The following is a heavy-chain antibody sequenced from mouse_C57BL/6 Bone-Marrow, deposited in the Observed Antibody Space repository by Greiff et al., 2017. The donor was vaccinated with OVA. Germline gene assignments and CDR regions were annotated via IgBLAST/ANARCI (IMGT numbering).Heavy chain of an antibody. CDR3: AREGLYYYGSSTYYAMDY. CDR1: GYTFTSYW. CDR2: IDPSDSYT. V-gene: IGHV1-50*01. J-gene: IGHJ4*01. D-gene: IGHD1-1*01. Sequence: QVQLKQSGAELVKPGASVKLSCKASGYTFTSYWMQWVKQRPGQGLEWIGEIDPSDSYTNYNQKFKGKATLTVDTSSSTAYMQLSSLTSEDSAVYYCAREGLYYYGSSTYYAMDYWGQGTSVTVSS.